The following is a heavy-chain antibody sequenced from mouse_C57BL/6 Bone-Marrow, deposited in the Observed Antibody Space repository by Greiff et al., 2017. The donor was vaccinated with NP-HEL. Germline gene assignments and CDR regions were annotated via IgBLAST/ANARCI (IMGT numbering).Heavy chain of an antibody. CDR3: GRRDGYYWYFDV. Sequence: EVQLVESGGGLVQSGRSLRLSCATSGFTFSDFYMEWVRQAPGQGLEWIAASRNKANDYTTAYSASVKGRLLVSRDSSPSILYLQMNALRAADTAIYYCGRRDGYYWYFDVWGTGTTVTVSS. V-gene: IGHV7-1*01. CDR1: GFTFSDFY. D-gene: IGHD2-3*01. J-gene: IGHJ1*03. CDR2: SRNKANDYTT.